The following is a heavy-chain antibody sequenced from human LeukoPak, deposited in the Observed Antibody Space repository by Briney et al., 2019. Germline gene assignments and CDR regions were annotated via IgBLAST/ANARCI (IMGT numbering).Heavy chain of an antibody. Sequence: SETLSLTCTVSSYSISSGYYWGWIRQPPGKGLEWIGSISHSGSTYYDPSLKSRVTISVDTSKNQFSLKLSSVTAADTAVYYCARAGSLGGTTGYWGQGTLVTVSS. V-gene: IGHV4-38-2*02. CDR1: SYSISSGYY. D-gene: IGHD3-10*01. J-gene: IGHJ4*02. CDR2: ISHSGST. CDR3: ARAGSLGGTTGY.